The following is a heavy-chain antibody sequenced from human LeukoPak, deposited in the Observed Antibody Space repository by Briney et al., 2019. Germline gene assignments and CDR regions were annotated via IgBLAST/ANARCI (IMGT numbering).Heavy chain of an antibody. CDR3: AKSLVLYYFDY. CDR2: IYYSGST. CDR1: GDSMSNYY. D-gene: IGHD3-3*02. Sequence: PSETLSLTCTVSGDSMSNYYWSWIRQPPGKGLEWIGYIYYSGSTSYNPSLKSRVTKSEDTSKNQFSLELSSVTAADTAVYYCAKSLVLYYFDYWGQGTLVTVSS. J-gene: IGHJ4*02. V-gene: IGHV4-59*01.